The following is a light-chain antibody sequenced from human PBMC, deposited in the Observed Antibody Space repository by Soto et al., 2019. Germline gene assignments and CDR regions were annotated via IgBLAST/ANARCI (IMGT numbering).Light chain of an antibody. Sequence: DIQMTQSPSTLSASVGDRVTITCRASQSISSWLAWYQQKPGKAPKLLIYKASSLESGVPSMFSGSGSGTELTLTISSLQPDDCAIYHCQQYNSYSYTFGRGTKLEIK. CDR2: KAS. CDR1: QSISSW. CDR3: QQYNSYSYT. J-gene: IGKJ2*01. V-gene: IGKV1-5*03.